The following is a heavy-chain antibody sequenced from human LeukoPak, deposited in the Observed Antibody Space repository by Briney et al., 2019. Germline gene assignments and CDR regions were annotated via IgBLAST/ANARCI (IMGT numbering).Heavy chain of an antibody. CDR3: ARDQVLYGSYYFDY. CDR2: IYSGGST. J-gene: IGHJ4*02. D-gene: IGHD3-10*01. Sequence: GGSLRLSCAASGFTVSSNYMSWVRQAPGEGLGWVSVIYSGGSTYYADSVKGRFTISRDNSKNTLYLQMNSLRAEDTAVYYCARDQVLYGSYYFDYWGQGTLVTVSS. CDR1: GFTVSSNY. V-gene: IGHV3-66*01.